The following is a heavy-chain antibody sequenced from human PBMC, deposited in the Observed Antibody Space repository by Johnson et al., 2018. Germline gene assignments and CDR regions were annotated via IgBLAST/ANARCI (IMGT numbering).Heavy chain of an antibody. CDR1: GFTFSSYG. CDR3: ARDGVTHAFDI. D-gene: IGHD2-21*02. Sequence: QVQLVQSGGGVVQPGRSLRLSCAASGFTFSSYGMHWVRQAPGKGLEWVAVIWFDGSNKYYADSVKGRFTISRDNSKNTLYLQMNSLRAEETAIYYCARDGVTHAFDIWGQGTMVTVSS. CDR2: IWFDGSNK. V-gene: IGHV3-33*01. J-gene: IGHJ3*02.